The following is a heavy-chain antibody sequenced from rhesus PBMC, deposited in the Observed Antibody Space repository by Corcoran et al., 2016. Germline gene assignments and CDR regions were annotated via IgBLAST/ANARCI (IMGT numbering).Heavy chain of an antibody. CDR3: ARGYNIWTGYRFDY. J-gene: IGHJ4*01. V-gene: IGHV4-173*01. Sequence: QVQLQESGPGLVKPSETLSLTCAVSGGSISNNFWGWVRQPPGKGLGWIGRSSGGGGSTDYNPSLKSRVTVSRDTSKNHFSLNLNSVTAADTAVYYCARGYNIWTGYRFDYWGQGVLVTVSS. CDR1: GGSISNNF. D-gene: IGHD3-3*01. CDR2: SSGGGGST.